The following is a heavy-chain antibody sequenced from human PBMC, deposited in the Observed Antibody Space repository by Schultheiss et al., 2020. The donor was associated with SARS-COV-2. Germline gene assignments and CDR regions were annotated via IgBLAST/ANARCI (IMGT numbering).Heavy chain of an antibody. CDR3: AGGSSSGYYYENYYYYGMDV. Sequence: SETLSLTCTVSGGSISSSSYYWGWIRQPPGKGLEWIGEINHSGSTNYNPSLKSRVTISVDTSKNQFSLKLSSVTAADTAVYYCAGGSSSGYYYENYYYYGMDVWGQGTTVTVSS. D-gene: IGHD3-22*01. J-gene: IGHJ6*02. V-gene: IGHV4-39*07. CDR2: INHSGST. CDR1: GGSISSSSYY.